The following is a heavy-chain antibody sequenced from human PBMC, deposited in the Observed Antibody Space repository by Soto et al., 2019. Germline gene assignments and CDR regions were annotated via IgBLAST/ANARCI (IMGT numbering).Heavy chain of an antibody. D-gene: IGHD2-15*01. V-gene: IGHV1-3*04. CDR2: INTGNGYT. CDR1: GYTFTSYP. J-gene: IGHJ5*02. Sequence: QVQLLQSGAEAKKPGASVKVSCEASGYTFTSYPIHWVRQAPGQRLEWMGWINTGNGYTKYSQKFQARVPITRDTSASTSYTQLSRLRSEDTAVYYCARDRGGYCSGGSCSEAWFDPWGQGTLVTVSS. CDR3: ARDRGGYCSGGSCSEAWFDP.